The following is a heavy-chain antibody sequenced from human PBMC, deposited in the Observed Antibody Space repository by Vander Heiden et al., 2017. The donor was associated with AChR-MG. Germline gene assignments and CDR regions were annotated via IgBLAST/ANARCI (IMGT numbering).Heavy chain of an antibody. Sequence: QVQLVQSGAEVKKPGSSVKVSCKASGGTFSSYAISWVRQAPGQGLEWMGGIIPIFGTANYAQKVQGRVTITADESTSTAYMELSRLRSEDTAVYYCSVARGGRGRPRAFDYWGQGTLVTVSS. D-gene: IGHD2-15*01. V-gene: IGHV1-69*01. CDR1: GGTFSSYA. J-gene: IGHJ4*02. CDR2: IIPIFGTA. CDR3: SVARGGRGRPRAFDY.